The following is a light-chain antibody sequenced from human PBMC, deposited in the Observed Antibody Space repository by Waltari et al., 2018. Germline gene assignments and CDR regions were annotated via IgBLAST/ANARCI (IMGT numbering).Light chain of an antibody. Sequence: QSALTQPPSASGSPGQSVTLSCPGTTSDVGLYNHVYWYQQHPGKAPKLMIYEVTKRPSGVPDRFSGSKSGNTASLTVSGLQAEDEADYYCSSYADSNNFLFGGGTKVTVL. CDR1: TSDVGLYNH. V-gene: IGLV2-8*01. CDR2: EVT. J-gene: IGLJ2*01. CDR3: SSYADSNNFL.